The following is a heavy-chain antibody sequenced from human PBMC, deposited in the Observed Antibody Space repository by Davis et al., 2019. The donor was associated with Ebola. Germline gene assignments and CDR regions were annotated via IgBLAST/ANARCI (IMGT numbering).Heavy chain of an antibody. J-gene: IGHJ4*02. CDR1: GFTFSSYA. V-gene: IGHV3-23*01. CDR3: AKELTTVVTWGGYY. D-gene: IGHD4-23*01. Sequence: GESLKISCAASGFTFSSYAMSWVRQAPGKGLEWVSAISGSGGSTYYADSVKGRFTISRDNSKNTLYLQMNSLRAEDTAVYYCAKELTTVVTWGGYYWGQGTLVTVSS. CDR2: ISGSGGST.